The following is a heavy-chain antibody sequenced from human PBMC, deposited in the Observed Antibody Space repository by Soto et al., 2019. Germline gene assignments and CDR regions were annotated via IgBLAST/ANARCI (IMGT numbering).Heavy chain of an antibody. Sequence: SETLSLTCTVSGDSISSSRYYWGWVRQPPGKGLEWIGRIYYRGITYYSPSLKSRVTISVDTSKNQFSLKLSSVTAADTAVYYCARHLHPTTGYCPSTSCYHFDYWGQGTLVTVSS. D-gene: IGHD2-2*01. CDR2: IYYRGIT. CDR3: ARHLHPTTGYCPSTSCYHFDY. J-gene: IGHJ4*02. CDR1: GDSISSSRYY. V-gene: IGHV4-39*01.